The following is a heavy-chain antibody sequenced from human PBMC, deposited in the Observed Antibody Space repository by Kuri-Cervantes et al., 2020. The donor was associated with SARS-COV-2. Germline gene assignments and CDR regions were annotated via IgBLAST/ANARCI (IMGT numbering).Heavy chain of an antibody. CDR3: TRGYGSSTSGLPVDYYGMDV. CDR1: GCSISSYY. V-gene: IGHV4-59*01. CDR2: IYYSGST. Sequence: SETLSLTCTVSGCSISSYYWSWIRQPPGKGLEWIGYIYYSGSTNYNPSLKSRVTISVDTSKNQFSLKMSSVTAADTAVYYCTRGYGSSTSGLPVDYYGMDVWGQGTTVTVSS. J-gene: IGHJ6*02. D-gene: IGHD2-2*01.